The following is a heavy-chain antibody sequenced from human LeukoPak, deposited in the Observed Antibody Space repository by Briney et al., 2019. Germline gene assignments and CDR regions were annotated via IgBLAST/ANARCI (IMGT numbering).Heavy chain of an antibody. J-gene: IGHJ4*02. CDR1: GFTFNSYW. V-gene: IGHV3-7*03. CDR3: ARDRRGPFDY. D-gene: IGHD3-10*01. Sequence: GGSLRLSCAASGFTFNSYWMTWVRQAPGKGLEWVANIEQDGSEEYYVDSVKGRCTIARDNAMNSLYLQMNSRRAEDTAVYFCARDRRGPFDYWGQGTLVTVSS. CDR2: IEQDGSEE.